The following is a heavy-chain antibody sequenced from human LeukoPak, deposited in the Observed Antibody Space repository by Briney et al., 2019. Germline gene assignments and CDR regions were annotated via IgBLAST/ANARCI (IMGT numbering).Heavy chain of an antibody. Sequence: ASVKVSCKASGYTFTSYAMNWVRQAPGQGLEWMGWINTNTGNPTYAQGFTGRFVFSLDTSVSTAYLQISSLKAEDTAVYYCASPGYSSGWYFRPNGMDVWGQGTTVTVSS. CDR2: INTNTGNP. D-gene: IGHD6-19*01. CDR3: ASPGYSSGWYFRPNGMDV. CDR1: GYTFTSYA. J-gene: IGHJ6*02. V-gene: IGHV7-4-1*02.